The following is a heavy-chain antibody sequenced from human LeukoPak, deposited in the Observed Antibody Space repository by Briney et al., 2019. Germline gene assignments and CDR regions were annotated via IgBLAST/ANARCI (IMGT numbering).Heavy chain of an antibody. V-gene: IGHV1-69*13. D-gene: IGHD6-6*01. Sequence: GASVKVSCKASGGTFSSYAISWVRQAPGQGLEWMGGIIPIFGTANYAQRFQGRVTITADESTSTAYMELSSLRSEDTAVYYCARGCGAARPPTGYYYYYYMDVWGKGTTVTVSS. J-gene: IGHJ6*03. CDR3: ARGCGAARPPTGYYYYYYMDV. CDR1: GGTFSSYA. CDR2: IIPIFGTA.